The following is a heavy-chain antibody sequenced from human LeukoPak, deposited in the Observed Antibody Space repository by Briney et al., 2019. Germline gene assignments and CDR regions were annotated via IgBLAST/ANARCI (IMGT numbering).Heavy chain of an antibody. CDR2: ISGSGDYT. CDR3: AKQLGYCSDGSCYFPY. V-gene: IGHV3-23*01. D-gene: IGHD2-15*01. J-gene: IGHJ4*02. Sequence: GGSLRLSCAVSGFTFSGYAMSWVRQAPGKGLEWVSTISGSGDYTYYADSVKGRFSISRDNSKNTLHLQMNSLRAEDTAVYYCAKQLGYCSDGSCYFPYWGQGTLVTVSS. CDR1: GFTFSGYA.